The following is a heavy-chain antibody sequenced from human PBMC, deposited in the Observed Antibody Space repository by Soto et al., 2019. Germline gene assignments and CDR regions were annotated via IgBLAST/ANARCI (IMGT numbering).Heavy chain of an antibody. CDR1: GGSINRYY. CDR2: IYYSGST. J-gene: IGHJ6*02. Sequence: SETLSLTCTVSGGSINRYYWTWIRQPPGKGLEWIGYIYYSGSTNYNPSLKSRVTISVDTSKNQFSLKLSSVTAADTAVYYCARDSSQAGGSGSYYYYYYYGMDVWGQGTTVTVSS. V-gene: IGHV4-59*01. D-gene: IGHD3-10*01. CDR3: ARDSSQAGGSGSYYYYYYYGMDV.